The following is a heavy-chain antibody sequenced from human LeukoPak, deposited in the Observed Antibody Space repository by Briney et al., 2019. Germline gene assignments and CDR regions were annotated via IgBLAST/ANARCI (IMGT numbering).Heavy chain of an antibody. CDR1: GGSISSSSYY. V-gene: IGHV4-39*01. CDR2: IYYSGST. Sequence: KTSETLSLTCTVSGGSISSSSYYWGWIRQPPGKGLEWIVSIYYSGSTYYNPSLKSRVTISVDTSKNQFSLKLSSVTAADTAVYYCARTELGIDAFDIWGQGTMVTVSS. J-gene: IGHJ3*02. D-gene: IGHD7-27*01. CDR3: ARTELGIDAFDI.